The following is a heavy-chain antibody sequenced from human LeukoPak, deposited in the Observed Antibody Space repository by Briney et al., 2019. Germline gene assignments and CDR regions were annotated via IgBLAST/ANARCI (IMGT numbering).Heavy chain of an antibody. J-gene: IGHJ4*02. CDR1: GFTFSRYA. V-gene: IGHV3-64D*09. D-gene: IGHD1-26*01. Sequence: GGSLRPSCSASGFTFSRYAMHWVRQAPGRGLEYVSGINDNGGRTHYGDSVKGRFSISRDNSKNTLHLQMSTLRAEDTALYYCVKDVGGSYAFDYWGQASQLTVAS. CDR3: VKDVGGSYAFDY. CDR2: INDNGGRT.